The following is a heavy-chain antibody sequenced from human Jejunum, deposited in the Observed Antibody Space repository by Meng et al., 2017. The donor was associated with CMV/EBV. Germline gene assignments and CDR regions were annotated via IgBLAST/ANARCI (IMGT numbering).Heavy chain of an antibody. CDR3: TSGNGKSDCDY. Sequence: CAASGFTFANSWMNWVRQAPGKGLEWVGRIQTIAEGGTSSYIAPVKGRFTISRDDSENTAYLQMNSLKTEDTAVYYCTSGNGKSDCDYWGQGTLVTVSS. CDR2: IQTIAEGGTS. V-gene: IGHV3-15*07. CDR1: GFTFANSW. J-gene: IGHJ4*02.